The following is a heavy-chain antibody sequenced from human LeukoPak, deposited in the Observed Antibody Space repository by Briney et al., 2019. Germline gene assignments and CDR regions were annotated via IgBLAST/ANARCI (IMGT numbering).Heavy chain of an antibody. CDR1: GFTFSSYS. Sequence: PGGSLRLSCAASGFTFSSYSMNWVRQAPGKGLEWVSYISSRSSTIYYADSVKGRFTISRDNAKNSLYLQMNSLRAEDTAVYYCALSGKGYYGSWGQGTLVTVSS. V-gene: IGHV3-48*04. J-gene: IGHJ4*02. D-gene: IGHD3-10*01. CDR3: ALSGKGYYGS. CDR2: ISSRSSTI.